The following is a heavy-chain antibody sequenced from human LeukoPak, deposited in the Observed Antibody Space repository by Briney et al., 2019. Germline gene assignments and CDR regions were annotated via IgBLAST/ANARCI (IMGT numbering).Heavy chain of an antibody. J-gene: IGHJ3*02. CDR1: GGSINNYY. CDR3: ARPSSSWYWAFDI. D-gene: IGHD6-13*01. CDR2: ISYSGST. V-gene: IGHV4-59*08. Sequence: TPSETLSLTCTVSGGSINNYYWNWIRQPPGKGLQWIGYISYSGSTNYNPSLRSRVTISVDTSKNQFSLKLSSVTAADTAVYYCARPSSSWYWAFDIWGQGTMVTVSS.